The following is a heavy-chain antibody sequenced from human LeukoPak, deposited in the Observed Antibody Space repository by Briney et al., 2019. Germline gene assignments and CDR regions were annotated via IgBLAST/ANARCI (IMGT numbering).Heavy chain of an antibody. D-gene: IGHD1-26*01. CDR3: ARVPGGYFAFDI. V-gene: IGHV4-59*01. CDR2: IYYSGST. Sequence: SETLSLTCTVSGGSISSYYWSWIRQPPGKGLEWIGYIYYSGSTNYNPSLKSRVTISVDTSKNQFSLKLSSVTAADTAVYYCARVPGGYFAFDIWGQGTMVTVSS. J-gene: IGHJ3*02. CDR1: GGSISSYY.